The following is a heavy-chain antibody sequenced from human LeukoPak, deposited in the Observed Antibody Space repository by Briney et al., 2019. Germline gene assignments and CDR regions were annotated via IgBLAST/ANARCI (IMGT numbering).Heavy chain of an antibody. J-gene: IGHJ6*02. Sequence: PSETLSLTCTVSGGSISSYYWSWIRQPPGKGLEWIGYIYYSGSTNYNPSLKSRVTISVDTSKNQFALKLSSVTAADTAVYYCARDPVVVVPAAPQNYYYYGMDVWGQGTTVTVSS. V-gene: IGHV4-59*12. CDR3: ARDPVVVVPAAPQNYYYYGMDV. CDR1: GGSISSYY. D-gene: IGHD2-2*01. CDR2: IYYSGST.